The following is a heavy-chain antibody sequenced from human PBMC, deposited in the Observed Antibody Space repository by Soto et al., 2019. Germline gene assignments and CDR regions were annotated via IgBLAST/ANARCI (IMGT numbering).Heavy chain of an antibody. CDR1: GGTFSSYA. V-gene: IGHV1-69*01. D-gene: IGHD2-2*02. J-gene: IGHJ6*02. CDR2: IIPILGTA. CDR3: ARAVEDIVVVPAAILYYYYGMDV. Sequence: QVQLVQSGAEVKKPGSSVKVSCKASGGTFSSYAISWVRQAPGQGLEWIGGIIPILGTANYAQKFQGRVTNTSEESTSTDYSELRTLRSDDTAVYYCARAVEDIVVVPAAILYYYYGMDVWGQGTTVTVSS.